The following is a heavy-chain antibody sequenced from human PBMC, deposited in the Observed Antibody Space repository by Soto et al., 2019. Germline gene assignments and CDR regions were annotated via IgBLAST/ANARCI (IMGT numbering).Heavy chain of an antibody. CDR3: ARDVSVVVPAAILGYYYGMDV. J-gene: IGHJ6*02. V-gene: IGHV1-18*01. CDR1: GYTFTSYG. Sequence: QVQLVQSGAEVKKPGASVKVSCKASGYTFTSYGISWVRQAPGQGLEWMGWISAYNGNTNYAQKLQGRVTMTTDTSTSTAYMELRSLRSDDTAVYYCARDVSVVVPAAILGYYYGMDVWGQGTTVTVSS. D-gene: IGHD2-2*02. CDR2: ISAYNGNT.